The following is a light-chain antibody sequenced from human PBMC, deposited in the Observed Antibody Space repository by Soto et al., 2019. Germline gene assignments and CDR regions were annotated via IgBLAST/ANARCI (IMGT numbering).Light chain of an antibody. CDR1: QSISNW. V-gene: IGKV1-5*03. Sequence: DIQMTQSPSTLSASVGDRVTITCRASQSISNWLAWYQQKPGKAPKLLIYKASTLESGVPSRFSGSGSGTEFTLTLTSLQTDDFATYYCQQYNSFVSFGQGTKLEIK. CDR3: QQYNSFVS. J-gene: IGKJ2*01. CDR2: KAS.